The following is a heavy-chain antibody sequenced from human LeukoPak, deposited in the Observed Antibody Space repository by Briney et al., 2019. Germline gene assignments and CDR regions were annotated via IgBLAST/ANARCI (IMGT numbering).Heavy chain of an antibody. Sequence: SETLSLTCVVSDYSISSGYHWGWIRQPPGKGLEWIGTIYHSGRSYYNPSLRSRVIISVDTSKYQFSLKVNSVTAADTAVYYCARTLVAGPYSGDPSFDFWGQGILVTVSS. CDR3: ARTLVAGPYSGDPSFDF. D-gene: IGHD5-12*01. J-gene: IGHJ4*02. V-gene: IGHV4-38-2*01. CDR1: DYSISSGYH. CDR2: IYHSGRS.